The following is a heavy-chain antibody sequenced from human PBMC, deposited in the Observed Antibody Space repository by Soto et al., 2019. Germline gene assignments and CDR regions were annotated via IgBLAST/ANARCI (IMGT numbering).Heavy chain of an antibody. V-gene: IGHV1-69*13. Sequence: GASVKVSCKASGGTFSSYAISWVRQAPGQGLEWMGGIIPIFGTANYAQKFQGRVTITADESTSTAYMELSSLRSEDTAVYYCATPKPYAASGLRNRFRFDYWGQGTLVTVSS. CDR2: IIPIFGTA. J-gene: IGHJ4*02. CDR3: ATPKPYAASGLRNRFRFDY. CDR1: GGTFSSYA. D-gene: IGHD2-2*01.